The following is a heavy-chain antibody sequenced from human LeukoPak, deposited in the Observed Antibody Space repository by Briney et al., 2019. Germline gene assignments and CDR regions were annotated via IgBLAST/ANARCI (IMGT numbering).Heavy chain of an antibody. Sequence: SVKVSCKASGGTFSSYAISWLRQAPGQGLEWMGGIIPIFGTANYAQKFQGRVTITADESTSTAYMELSSLRSEDTAVYYCARVRSYYGSGSYFGSLYYMDVWGKGTTVTVSS. J-gene: IGHJ6*03. CDR3: ARVRSYYGSGSYFGSLYYMDV. D-gene: IGHD3-10*01. CDR1: GGTFSSYA. CDR2: IIPIFGTA. V-gene: IGHV1-69*01.